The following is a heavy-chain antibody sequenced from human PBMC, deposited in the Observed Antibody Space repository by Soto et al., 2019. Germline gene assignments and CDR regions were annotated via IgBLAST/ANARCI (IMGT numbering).Heavy chain of an antibody. D-gene: IGHD3-10*01. V-gene: IGHV3-23*01. CDR3: AKLIHGEVPRLLENDWFDP. CDR2: ISGRSGST. CDR1: GFTFSNHA. Sequence: GGSLRLSCAASGFTFSNHAMSWVPQAPGKGPEWVSSISGRSGSTYNRDSVKGRFTISSDNSNNTLYLQMNSLRAEDTAVYYCAKLIHGEVPRLLENDWFDPWGQGTLVTVSS. J-gene: IGHJ5*02.